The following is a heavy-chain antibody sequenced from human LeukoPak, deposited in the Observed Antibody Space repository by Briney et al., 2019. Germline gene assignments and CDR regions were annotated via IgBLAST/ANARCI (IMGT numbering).Heavy chain of an antibody. V-gene: IGHV4-59*08. Sequence: TSETLSLTCTVSGGSISSYYWSWIRQPPGKGLEWIGYIYYSGSTNYNPSLKSRVTISVDTSKNQFSLKLSSVTAADTAVYYCARNSGSYYLASAVDIWGQGTMVTVSS. CDR2: IYYSGST. D-gene: IGHD1-26*01. J-gene: IGHJ3*02. CDR3: ARNSGSYYLASAVDI. CDR1: GGSISSYY.